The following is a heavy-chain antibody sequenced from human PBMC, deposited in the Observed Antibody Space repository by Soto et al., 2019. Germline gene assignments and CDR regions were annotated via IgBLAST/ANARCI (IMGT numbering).Heavy chain of an antibody. J-gene: IGHJ3*02. CDR3: ASWSRGDGYNYDDAFDI. D-gene: IGHD5-12*01. V-gene: IGHV1-69*06. CDR2: IIPIFGTA. Sequence: QVQLVQSGAEVKKPGSSVKVSCKASGGTFSSYAISWVRQAPGQGLEWMGGIIPIFGTANYAQKFQGRVTITADKSTSTAYMELSSLRSEDTAVYYCASWSRGDGYNYDDAFDIWGQGTMVTVSS. CDR1: GGTFSSYA.